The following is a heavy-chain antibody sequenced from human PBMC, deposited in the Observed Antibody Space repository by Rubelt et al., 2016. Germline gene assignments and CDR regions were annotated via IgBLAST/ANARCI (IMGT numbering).Heavy chain of an antibody. CDR2: ISGTGSST. Sequence: GMHWVRQAPGKGLEWVSAISGTGSSTYYADSVKGRFTISRDNSKNTLYLEMNSLRAEDTAVYYCAREYYDFWSGYPYYYYMDVWGKGTTVTVSS. CDR3: AREYYDFWSGYPYYYYMDV. V-gene: IGHV3-23*01. CDR1: G. D-gene: IGHD3-3*01. J-gene: IGHJ6*03.